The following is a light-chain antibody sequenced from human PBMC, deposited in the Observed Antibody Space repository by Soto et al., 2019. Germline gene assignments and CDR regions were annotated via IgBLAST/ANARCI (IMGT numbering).Light chain of an antibody. CDR3: QQYGNSGVT. Sequence: EIVLTQSPGTRSLSPGERATLSCRASQSVNGNYLAWHQQKPGQTPRLLIYGVSSRATGIPDRFSGSGSGTDFTLTISRLEPEDFAVYYCQQYGNSGVTFGPGTKVDIK. J-gene: IGKJ3*01. CDR2: GVS. V-gene: IGKV3-20*01. CDR1: QSVNGNY.